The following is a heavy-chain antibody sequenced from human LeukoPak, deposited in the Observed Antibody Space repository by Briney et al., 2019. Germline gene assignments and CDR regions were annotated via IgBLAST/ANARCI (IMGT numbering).Heavy chain of an antibody. CDR3: ARDSATNLRAAADA. CDR1: GYTFTGFY. D-gene: IGHD6-13*01. Sequence: GASVKVSCKASGYTFTGFYMHWVRQAPGQGLEWMGWIHPNGGNTVYAQNFKDRVTMTRDTSISTTYMELSRLTPDDTAFYYCARDSATNLRAAADAWGQGTLVIVSS. V-gene: IGHV1-2*02. J-gene: IGHJ5*02. CDR2: IHPNGGNT.